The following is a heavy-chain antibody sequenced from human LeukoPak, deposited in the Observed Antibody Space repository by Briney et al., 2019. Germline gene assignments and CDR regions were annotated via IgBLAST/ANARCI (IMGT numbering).Heavy chain of an antibody. V-gene: IGHV3-21*06. CDR3: ATDTYDILTGYYKWAFDI. J-gene: IGHJ3*02. CDR1: GFTFSSYR. CDR2: ISSSSSYI. Sequence: GGSVSLLCAASGFTFSSYRMKWARQAGGKGMEWVSSISSSSSYIYYADSVKGRFTISRANAKNSLYLQMNSLRAEDKAVYYCATDTYDILTGYYKWAFDIWGQGTMVTVSS. D-gene: IGHD3-9*01.